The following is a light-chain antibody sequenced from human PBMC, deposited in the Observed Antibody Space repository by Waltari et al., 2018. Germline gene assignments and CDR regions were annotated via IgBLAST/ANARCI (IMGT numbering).Light chain of an antibody. Sequence: SYELTQPPSVSVSPGQTARLTCSGDAVSKTFGYWYQQKSGRAPVLMIYTDSGRPSGIPERFSGSSSGTTVTLTISAVQPEDEADYYCQSAHSNGSDVVFGGGTKLTVL. CDR2: TDS. V-gene: IGLV3-25*03. J-gene: IGLJ2*01. CDR1: AVSKTF. CDR3: QSAHSNGSDVV.